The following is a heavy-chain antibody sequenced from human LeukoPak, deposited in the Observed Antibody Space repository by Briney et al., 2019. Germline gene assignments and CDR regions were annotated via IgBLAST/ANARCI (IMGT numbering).Heavy chain of an antibody. CDR1: GFTFSSYE. CDR2: ISSSGSTI. D-gene: IGHD3-10*02. V-gene: IGHV3-48*03. CDR3: AELGITMIGGV. Sequence: GGSLRLSCAASGFTFSSYEMKWGRQAPGKGLEWVSYISSSGSTIYYADSGKGRFTISRDNAKNSLYLQMNSLRAEDTAVYYCAELGITMIGGVWGKGTTVTISS. J-gene: IGHJ6*04.